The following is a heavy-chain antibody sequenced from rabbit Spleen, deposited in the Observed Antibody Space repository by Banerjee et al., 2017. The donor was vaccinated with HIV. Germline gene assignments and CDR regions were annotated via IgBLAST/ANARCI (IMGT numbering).Heavy chain of an antibody. V-gene: IGHV1S45*01. Sequence: QEQLVESGGDLVKPGASLTLTCTASGFSFSAGYYMCWVRQAPGKGLEWIACIHGGSSNNIYYASWAKGRFTISKTSSTTVTLQMTSLTAADTATYFCARLSSGAFNLWGPGTLVTVS. CDR3: ARLSSGAFNL. CDR1: GFSFSAGYY. D-gene: IGHD1-1*01. CDR2: IHGGSSNNI. J-gene: IGHJ4*01.